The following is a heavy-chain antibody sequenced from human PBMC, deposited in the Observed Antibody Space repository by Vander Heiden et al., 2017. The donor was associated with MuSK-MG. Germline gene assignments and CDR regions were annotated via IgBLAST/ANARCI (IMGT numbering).Heavy chain of an antibody. Sequence: QVQLQESGPGLVKPAETLSLTCTVSGASISSYYWSWIRQPPGKGLEWIGYIYNSGSTTYNPSLKSRVTISADTSKNQFSLELSSVTAADTAVYYCARGTGDRYYFHYWGQGTLVTVSS. CDR1: GASISSYY. CDR2: IYNSGST. CDR3: ARGTGDRYYFHY. J-gene: IGHJ4*02. D-gene: IGHD7-27*01. V-gene: IGHV4-59*01.